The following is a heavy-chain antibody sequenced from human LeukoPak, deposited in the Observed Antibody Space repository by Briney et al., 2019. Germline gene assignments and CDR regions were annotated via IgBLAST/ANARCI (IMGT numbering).Heavy chain of an antibody. CDR3: ARGISLATGYGMDV. CDR2: IYYSGST. Sequence: PSETLSLTCTVSGGSISSYYWSWIRQPPGKGLEWIGYIYYSGSTNYNPSLKSRVTISVDTSKNQFSLKLSSVTAADTAVYYCARGISLATGYGMDVWGQGTTVTVSS. CDR1: GGSISSYY. V-gene: IGHV4-59*08. J-gene: IGHJ6*02. D-gene: IGHD3-16*01.